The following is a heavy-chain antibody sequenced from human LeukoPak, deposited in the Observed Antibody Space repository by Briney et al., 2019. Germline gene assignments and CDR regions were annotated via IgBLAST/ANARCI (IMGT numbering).Heavy chain of an antibody. D-gene: IGHD6-19*01. J-gene: IGHJ4*02. CDR1: GYTFTSYG. Sequence: GASVKVSCKASGYTFTSYGISWVRQAPGQGLEWMGWISAYNGNTNYAQKLQGRVTMTTDTSTSTAYMELRSLRSDDTAVYYCARERRYSSGLGPFDYWGQGTLVTVSS. CDR2: ISAYNGNT. V-gene: IGHV1-18*01. CDR3: ARERRYSSGLGPFDY.